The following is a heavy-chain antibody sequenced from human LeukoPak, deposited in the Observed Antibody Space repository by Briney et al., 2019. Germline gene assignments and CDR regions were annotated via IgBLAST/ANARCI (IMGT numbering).Heavy chain of an antibody. Sequence: PSETLSLTXTVSGGSISSSSYYWGGIRQPPGKGLEWIGSFYYSGSTYYNPSLKGRVTISVDTSKNQYSLKLSSVTAADTAVYYCASTYYDYVRGWFDPWGQGTLVTVSS. V-gene: IGHV4-39*01. D-gene: IGHD3-16*01. CDR3: ASTYYDYVRGWFDP. CDR2: FYYSGST. J-gene: IGHJ5*02. CDR1: GGSISSSSYY.